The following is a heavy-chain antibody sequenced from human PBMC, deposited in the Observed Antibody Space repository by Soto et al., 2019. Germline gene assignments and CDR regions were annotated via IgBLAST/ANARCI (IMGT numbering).Heavy chain of an antibody. J-gene: IGHJ4*02. Sequence: QLQLQESGPGLVKPSETLSLTCTVSGGSISSSSYYWGWIRQPPGKGLEWMGSIYYRGSTYYTPSLNSRVTISVDTSKNQFSMKLSSVTAADTAVYYCARPGNYGSGSYLYYLDYWGQGTLVTVSS. V-gene: IGHV4-39*01. CDR1: GGSISSSSYY. D-gene: IGHD3-10*01. CDR2: IYYRGST. CDR3: ARPGNYGSGSYLYYLDY.